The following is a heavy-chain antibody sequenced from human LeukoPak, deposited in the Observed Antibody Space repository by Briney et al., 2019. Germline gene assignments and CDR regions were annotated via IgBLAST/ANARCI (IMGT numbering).Heavy chain of an antibody. D-gene: IGHD3-22*01. CDR3: ARDADYDSSGYY. J-gene: IGHJ4*02. V-gene: IGHV3-21*01. CDR2: ISSSSSYI. CDR1: GFTFSSYG. Sequence: GGSLRLSCAASGFTFSSYGMHWVRQAPGKGLEWVSSISSSSSYIYYADSVKGRFTISRDNAKNSLYLQMNSLRAEDTAVYYCARDADYDSSGYYWGQGTLVTVSS.